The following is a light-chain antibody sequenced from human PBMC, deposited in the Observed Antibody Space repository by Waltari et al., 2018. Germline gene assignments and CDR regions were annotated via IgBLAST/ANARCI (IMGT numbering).Light chain of an antibody. CDR1: SSDVGGYNY. CDR3: SSYTSSSTVV. CDR2: EVS. Sequence: QSALTQPASVSGSPGQSITISCTGTSSDVGGYNYVSWYQQHPGKAPNLMIYEVSKRPSGVSHRFSGSKSGNTASLTSSGLQAEDEADYYCSSYTSSSTVVFGGGTKLTVL. J-gene: IGLJ2*01. V-gene: IGLV2-14*01.